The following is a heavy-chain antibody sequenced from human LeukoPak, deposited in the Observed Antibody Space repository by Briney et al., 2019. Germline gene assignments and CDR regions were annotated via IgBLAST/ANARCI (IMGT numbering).Heavy chain of an antibody. CDR3: AKVGYSSSWYGFDY. V-gene: IGHV3-23*01. CDR1: GFTFSSYA. Sequence: GGSLRLSCAASGFTFSSYAMSWVRQAPGKGLEWVSDISGSGGSKYYADSVKGRFTISRDNSKNPLYLQMNSLRAEDTAVYYCAKVGYSSSWYGFDYWGQGTLVTVSS. J-gene: IGHJ4*02. CDR2: ISGSGGSK. D-gene: IGHD6-13*01.